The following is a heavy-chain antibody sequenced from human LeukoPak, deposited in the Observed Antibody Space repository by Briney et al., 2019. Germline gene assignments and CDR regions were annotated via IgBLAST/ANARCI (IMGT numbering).Heavy chain of an antibody. CDR2: IYYSGST. CDR3: ARVVVVTAIPEGMDV. J-gene: IGHJ6*02. Sequence: SETLSLTCTVSGGSISSGDYYWSWIRQPPGKGLEWIGYIYYSGSTYYNPSLKSRVTISVDTSKNQFSLKLSSVTAADTAVHYCARVVVVTAIPEGMDVWGQGTTVTVSS. CDR1: GGSISSGDYY. D-gene: IGHD2-21*02. V-gene: IGHV4-30-4*01.